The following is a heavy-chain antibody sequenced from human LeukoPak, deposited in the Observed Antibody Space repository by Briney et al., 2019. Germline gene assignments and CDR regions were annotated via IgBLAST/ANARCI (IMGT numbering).Heavy chain of an antibody. J-gene: IGHJ4*02. CDR3: ARLYNSGWRFDS. D-gene: IGHD6-19*01. Sequence: PGGSLRLSCAASGFTFSDYYMSWIRQSPGKGLEWIGSIYYNGDTYYNPSLKGRVTISVDTSMNHFSLKLGSVTAADTALYYCARLYNSGWRFDSWGQGTLVTVSS. CDR2: IYYNGDT. CDR1: GFTFSDYY. V-gene: IGHV4-39*02.